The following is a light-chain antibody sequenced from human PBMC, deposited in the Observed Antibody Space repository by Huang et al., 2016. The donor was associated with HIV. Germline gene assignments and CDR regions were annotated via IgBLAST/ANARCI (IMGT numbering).Light chain of an antibody. CDR2: DAS. CDR3: QQRSNWLT. CDR1: QSVATY. V-gene: IGKV3-11*01. Sequence: EIVLTQSPATLSLSPGERAILSCWASQSVATYLAWYQQKPGQAPKLLIYDASIRATGIPARFIGSGSGTDFTLTISSLEPEDFAVYYCQQRSNWLTFGGGTKVEIK. J-gene: IGKJ4*01.